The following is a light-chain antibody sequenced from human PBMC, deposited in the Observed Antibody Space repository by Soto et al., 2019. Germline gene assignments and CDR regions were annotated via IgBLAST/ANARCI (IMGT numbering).Light chain of an antibody. CDR2: YDD. V-gene: IGLV1-36*01. CDR1: RSNIGENA. J-gene: IGLJ1*01. Sequence: QSVLTQPPSVSEAPRQRVTISCSGSRSNIGENAVNWYQQLPGKAPKLLVFYDDQLPSGVSDRFSGSKSGTSASLTISGLQSEDEADYYCATWEDRLNGYVFGTGTKLTVL. CDR3: ATWEDRLNGYV.